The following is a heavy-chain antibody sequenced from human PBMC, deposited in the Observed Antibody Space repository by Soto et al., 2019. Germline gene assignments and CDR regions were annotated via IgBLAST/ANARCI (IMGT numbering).Heavy chain of an antibody. CDR1: NYPFTSYG. D-gene: IGHD3-3*01. J-gene: IGHJ6*02. CDR3: ARDSNPFGVVIRSPEKQKYGMDV. Sequence: ASVKVSCKASNYPFTSYGFAWVRQAPGHGLQWLGRISSYNNNANYEQEFQGRITMTTDTSTTTAVMELRSITSDDTGVYYCARDSNPFGVVIRSPEKQKYGMDVWGQGTTVTVSS. V-gene: IGHV1-18*01. CDR2: ISSYNNNA.